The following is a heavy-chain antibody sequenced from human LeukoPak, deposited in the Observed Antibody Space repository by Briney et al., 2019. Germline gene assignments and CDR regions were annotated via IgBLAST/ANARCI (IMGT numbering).Heavy chain of an antibody. V-gene: IGHV4-39*07. CDR1: GGSISSSSYY. CDR3: ARDCYGDTPPINWFDP. CDR2: IYYSGGT. D-gene: IGHD4-17*01. J-gene: IGHJ5*02. Sequence: SSETLSLTCTVSGGSISSSSYYWGWIRQPPGKGLEWIGSIYYSGGTYYNPSLKSRVTISVDTSKNQFSLKLSSVTAADTAVYYCARDCYGDTPPINWFDPWGQGTLVTVSS.